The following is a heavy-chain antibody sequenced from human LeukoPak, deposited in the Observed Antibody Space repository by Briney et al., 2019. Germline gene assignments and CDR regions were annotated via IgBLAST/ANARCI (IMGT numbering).Heavy chain of an antibody. CDR3: ARVAGYCSGGSCYTWFDP. CDR1: GFTFDDYG. V-gene: IGHV3-20*01. CDR2: INWNGGST. J-gene: IGHJ5*02. Sequence: GGSLRLPCAASGFTFDDYGMSWVRQAPGKGLEWVSGINWNGGSTGYADSVKGLFTISRDNAKNSLYLQMNSLRAEDTALYHCARVAGYCSGGSCYTWFDPWGQGTLVTVSS. D-gene: IGHD2-15*01.